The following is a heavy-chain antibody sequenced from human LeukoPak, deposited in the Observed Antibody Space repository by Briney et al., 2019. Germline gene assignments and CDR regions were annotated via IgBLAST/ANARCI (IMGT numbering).Heavy chain of an antibody. J-gene: IGHJ5*02. D-gene: IGHD6-19*01. V-gene: IGHV4-39*07. CDR1: GGSISSSSYY. Sequence: SETLSLTCTVSGGSISSSSYYWGWIRQPPGKGLEWIGSIYYSGSTYYNPSLKSRVTISVDTSKNQFSLKLSSVTAADTAVYYCARDPTRVAVADKTSWGQGTLVTVSS. CDR2: IYYSGST. CDR3: ARDPTRVAVADKTS.